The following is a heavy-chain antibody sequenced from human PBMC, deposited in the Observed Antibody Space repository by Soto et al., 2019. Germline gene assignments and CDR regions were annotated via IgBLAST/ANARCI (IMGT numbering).Heavy chain of an antibody. Sequence: SVKXSCKASGGTFRTSAISWVRQAPGQGLXWVGGIMPVFRRPKYAXNFQDRVTITADEXTSTAYMELNSLRSDDTAVYYCARDKDRLQLGGNYYFILDVWGQGTAVTVSS. J-gene: IGHJ6*02. V-gene: IGHV1-69*01. CDR3: ARDKDRLQLGGNYYFILDV. D-gene: IGHD1-1*01. CDR2: IMPVFRRP. CDR1: GGTFRTSA.